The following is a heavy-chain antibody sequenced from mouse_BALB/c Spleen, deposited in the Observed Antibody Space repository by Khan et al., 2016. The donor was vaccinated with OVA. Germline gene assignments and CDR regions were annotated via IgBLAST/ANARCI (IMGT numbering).Heavy chain of an antibody. CDR2: IDSAIRKT. V-gene: IGHV14-3*02. Sequence: VQLQQSGAEFVKPGASVKLSCTASGFNIADTSIHWVKQRPEQGLEWIGRIDSAIRKTKYDPKFLGKATITTDTSSNTAYLQLSSLTSEDIGVYYCARKDGYDVDYWGQGTTLTVSS. D-gene: IGHD2-2*01. CDR3: ARKDGYDVDY. CDR1: GFNIADTS. J-gene: IGHJ2*01.